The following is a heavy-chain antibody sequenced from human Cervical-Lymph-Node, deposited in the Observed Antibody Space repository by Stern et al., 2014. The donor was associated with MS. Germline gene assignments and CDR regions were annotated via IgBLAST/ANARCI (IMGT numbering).Heavy chain of an antibody. CDR2: IFSNDEK. CDR1: GFSLSNARMG. J-gene: IGHJ2*01. CDR3: ARIHHGARGSWYFDL. D-gene: IGHD3-10*01. Sequence: ESGPVLVKPTETLTLTCTVSGFSLSNARMGVSWIRQPPGKALEWLAHIFSNDEKAYSTSLKSRLTISKDTSKSQVVLTMTNMDPVDTATYYCARIHHGARGSWYFDLWGRGTLVTVSS. V-gene: IGHV2-26*01.